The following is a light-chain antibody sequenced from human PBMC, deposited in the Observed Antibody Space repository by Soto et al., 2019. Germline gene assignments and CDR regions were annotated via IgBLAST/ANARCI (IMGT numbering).Light chain of an antibody. Sequence: EIVLTQSPATLSLSPGERATLSCRASQSVSSYLAWYQQKPGQAPRLLIYDASTRATGIPARFSGSGSGTDFTLTISSLEPEDFAVYYCQQRSNWPLEVTFGGGTKVEIK. CDR2: DAS. J-gene: IGKJ4*01. V-gene: IGKV3-11*01. CDR1: QSVSSY. CDR3: QQRSNWPLEVT.